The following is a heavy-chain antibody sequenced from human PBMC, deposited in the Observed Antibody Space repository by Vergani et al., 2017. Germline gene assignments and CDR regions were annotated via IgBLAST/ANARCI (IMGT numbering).Heavy chain of an antibody. V-gene: IGHV2-26*01. CDR3: ARIDEGTGISVHFDY. D-gene: IGHD7-27*01. J-gene: IGHJ4*02. Sequence: QVTLKESGPVLVKPTETLTLTCTVSGFSLSNARMGVSWIRQPPGTALEWLAHIFSNNEKAHSTALKSRLTISKDTTKTQVVLTKTNMDPVNTATYYCARIDEGTGISVHFDYWGQGTLVTVSS. CDR1: GFSLSNARMG. CDR2: IFSNNEK.